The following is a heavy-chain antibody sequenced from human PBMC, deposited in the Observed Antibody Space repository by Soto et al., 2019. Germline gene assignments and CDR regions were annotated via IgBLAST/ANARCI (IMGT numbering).Heavy chain of an antibody. CDR2: IIPIFGTA. Sequence: SVKVSCKASGGTFSSYAISWVRQAPGQGLEWMGGIIPIFGTANYAQKFQGRVTITADESTSTAYMELSSLRSEDTAVYYCARKSIFGVVINTGYYYYGMDVWGQGTTVTVSS. J-gene: IGHJ6*02. V-gene: IGHV1-69*13. CDR3: ARKSIFGVVINTGYYYYGMDV. CDR1: GGTFSSYA. D-gene: IGHD3-3*01.